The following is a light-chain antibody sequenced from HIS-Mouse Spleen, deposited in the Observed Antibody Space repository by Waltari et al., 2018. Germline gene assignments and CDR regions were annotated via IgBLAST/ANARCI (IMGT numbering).Light chain of an antibody. V-gene: IGLV3-10*01. CDR3: YSTDSSGNHRV. CDR2: EES. CDR1: AFPKKS. J-gene: IGLJ2*01. Sequence: SYELTQPPSVSVSPRQTARITCSGDAFPKKSAYWYQQKSGQDPVLVIYEESKRPSGIPERFSGSSSGTMATLTISGAQVEDEADYYCYSTDSSGNHRVFGGGTKLTVL.